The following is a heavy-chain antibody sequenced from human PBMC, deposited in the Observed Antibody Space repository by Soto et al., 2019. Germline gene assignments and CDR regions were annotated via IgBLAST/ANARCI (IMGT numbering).Heavy chain of an antibody. J-gene: IGHJ6*02. D-gene: IGHD6-13*01. CDR1: GCSIRRYS. CDR2: IYYSGST. V-gene: IGHV4-59*01. Sequence: PSKTLTLTNTGSGCSIRRYSWHWIRQPPGKGLEWIGYIYYSGSTNYNPSLKSRVTISVDTSKNQFSLKLSSVTAADTAVYYCASSNIAAAGFYYYGKDVWGRGTTVT. CDR3: ASSNIAAAGFYYYGKDV.